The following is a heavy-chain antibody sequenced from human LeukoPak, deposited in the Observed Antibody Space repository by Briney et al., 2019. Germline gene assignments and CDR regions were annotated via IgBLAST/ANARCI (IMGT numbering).Heavy chain of an antibody. CDR2: MTSDSRTI. CDR3: ARSTEWYADY. Sequence: GGSLRLPCAASGFTFSVYSMNWVRHAPGKGLEWISYMTSDSRTIYYADSVRGRFTISRDNAKQSLYLDLNSLRVDDTAVYYCARSTEWYADYWGQGAPVTVSS. J-gene: IGHJ4*02. CDR1: GFTFSVYS. V-gene: IGHV3-48*01. D-gene: IGHD3-3*01.